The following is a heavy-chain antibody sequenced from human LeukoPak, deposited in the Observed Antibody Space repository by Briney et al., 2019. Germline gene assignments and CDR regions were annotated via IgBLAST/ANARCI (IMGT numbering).Heavy chain of an antibody. CDR2: ISSSSSYI. J-gene: IGHJ6*04. CDR1: GFTFSSYS. CDR3: ARDRWIQLWENYYYYGMDV. V-gene: IGHV3-21*01. Sequence: GGSLRLLCAASGFTFSSYSMIWARRAPGKGLEWVSSISSSSSYIYYADSVKGRFTISRDNAKNSLYLQMNSLRAENTAVYYCARDRWIQLWENYYYYGMDVWGKGTTVTVSS. D-gene: IGHD5-18*01.